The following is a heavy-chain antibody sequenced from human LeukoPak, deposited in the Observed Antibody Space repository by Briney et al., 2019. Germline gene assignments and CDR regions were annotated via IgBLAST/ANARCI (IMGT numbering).Heavy chain of an antibody. CDR3: VRHVARAFDI. J-gene: IGHJ3*02. Sequence: SETLSLTCTVSGGSISSSSYYWSWIRQPPGKGLEWIGEINHSGSTKYNPSLKSRVTISIDTSKNQLSLKLSSVTAADTAVYSCVRHVARAFDIWGQGTKVTVSS. V-gene: IGHV4-39*01. CDR2: INHSGST. CDR1: GGSISSSSYY.